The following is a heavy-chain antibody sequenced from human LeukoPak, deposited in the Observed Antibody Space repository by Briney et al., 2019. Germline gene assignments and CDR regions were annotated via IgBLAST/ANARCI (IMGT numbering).Heavy chain of an antibody. CDR2: IYHSGST. Sequence: SETLSLTCAVSGGSISSSNWWSWVRQPPGKGLEWIGEIYHSGSTNYKPSLKSRVTISVDKSKNQFSLKLSSVTAADTAVYYCARVLSGSGWYRGGNWFDPWGQGTLVTVSS. J-gene: IGHJ5*02. CDR3: ARVLSGSGWYRGGNWFDP. D-gene: IGHD6-19*01. CDR1: GGSISSSNW. V-gene: IGHV4-4*02.